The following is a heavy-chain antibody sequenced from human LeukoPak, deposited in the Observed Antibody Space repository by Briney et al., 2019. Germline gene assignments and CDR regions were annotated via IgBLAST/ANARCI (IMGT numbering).Heavy chain of an antibody. CDR1: GGSISSSSYY. Sequence: PSETLSLTCTVSGGSISSSSYYWGWIRQPPGKGLEWIGSIYQSGSSYYNPSLKSRVTISVDTSKNQFSLKLSSVTAADTAVYYCARHSSYYGNFDYWGQGTLVTVSS. CDR3: ARHSSYYGNFDY. J-gene: IGHJ4*02. V-gene: IGHV4-39*01. CDR2: IYQSGSS. D-gene: IGHD3-10*01.